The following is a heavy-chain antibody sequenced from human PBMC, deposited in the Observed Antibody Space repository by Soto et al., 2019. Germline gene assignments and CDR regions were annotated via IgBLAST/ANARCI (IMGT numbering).Heavy chain of an antibody. Sequence: QVQLVESGGGVVQPGRSLRLSCAASGFTFSSYAMHWVRQAPGKGLEWVAVISYDGSNKYYADSVKGRFTISRDNSKNALYLQMNSLRAEDTAVYYCARAPKTGYGVFENWFDPWGQGTLVTVPS. CDR1: GFTFSSYA. D-gene: IGHD5-18*01. CDR2: ISYDGSNK. V-gene: IGHV3-30-3*01. CDR3: ARAPKTGYGVFENWFDP. J-gene: IGHJ5*02.